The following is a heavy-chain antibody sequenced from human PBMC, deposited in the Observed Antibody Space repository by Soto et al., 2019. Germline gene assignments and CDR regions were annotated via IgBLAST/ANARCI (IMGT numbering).Heavy chain of an antibody. D-gene: IGHD3-10*01. J-gene: IGHJ3*02. V-gene: IGHV4-39*07. CDR2: INHSGSS. Sequence: PSETLSLTCTVSGGSISSSSYYWGWIRQPPGTGLEWIGEINHSGSSNYNPSLKSRVTISVDTSKNQFSLKLTSVTAADTAVYYCARVWGGAFDIWGQGTMVTVSS. CDR1: GGSISSSSYY. CDR3: ARVWGGAFDI.